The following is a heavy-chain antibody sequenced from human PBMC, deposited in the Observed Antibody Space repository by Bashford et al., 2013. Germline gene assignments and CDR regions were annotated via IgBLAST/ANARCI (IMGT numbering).Heavy chain of an antibody. Sequence: SGPTLVKPTQTLTLTCTFSGFSLSTSGVGVGWIRQPPGKALEWLALIYWDDDKRYSPSLKSRLTITKDTSKNQVVLTMTNMDPVDTATYYCAHRLLAGIGDYFDYWGQGTLVTVSS. J-gene: IGHJ4*02. CDR3: AHRLLAGIGDYFDY. CDR1: GFSLSTSGVG. CDR2: IYWDDDK. D-gene: IGHD1-1*01. V-gene: IGHV2-5*02.